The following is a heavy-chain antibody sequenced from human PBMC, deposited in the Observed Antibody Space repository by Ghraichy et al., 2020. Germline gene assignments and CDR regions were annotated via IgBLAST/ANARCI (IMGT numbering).Heavy chain of an antibody. CDR3: ARHEDYGSGSYDY. D-gene: IGHD3-10*01. CDR1: GGSISSSSYY. CDR2: IYYSGST. Sequence: SETLSLTCTVSGGSISSSSYYWGWIRQPPGKGLEWIGSIYYSGSTYYNPSLKSRVTISVDTSKNQFSLKLSSVTAADTAVYYCARHEDYGSGSYDYWGQGTLVTVSS. V-gene: IGHV4-39*01. J-gene: IGHJ4*02.